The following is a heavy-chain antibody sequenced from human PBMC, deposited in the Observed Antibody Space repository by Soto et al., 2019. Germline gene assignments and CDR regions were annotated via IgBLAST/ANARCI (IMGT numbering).Heavy chain of an antibody. J-gene: IGHJ3*02. D-gene: IGHD1-26*01. Sequence: PSETLSLTCTVSGGSISSYYWSWIRQPPGKGLEWIGYIYYSGSTNYNPSLKSRVTISVDTSKNQFSLKLSSVTAADTAVYYCARGGRWVDENAFDIWGQGTMVTVSS. CDR3: ARGGRWVDENAFDI. V-gene: IGHV4-59*01. CDR1: GGSISSYY. CDR2: IYYSGST.